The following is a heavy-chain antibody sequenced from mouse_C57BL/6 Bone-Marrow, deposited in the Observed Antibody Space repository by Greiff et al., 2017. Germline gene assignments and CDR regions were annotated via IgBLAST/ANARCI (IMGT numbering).Heavy chain of an antibody. J-gene: IGHJ3*01. V-gene: IGHV1-64*01. D-gene: IGHD2-5*01. CDR3: ARGGAYYSNFSWFAY. CDR1: GYTFTSYW. CDR2: IHPNSGST. Sequence: VQLQQPGAELVKPGASVKLSCKASGYTFTSYWMHWVKQRPGQGLEWIGMIHPNSGSTNYNEKFKSKATLTVDKSSSTAYMQLSSLTSEDSAVYYCARGGAYYSNFSWFAYWGQGTLVTVSA.